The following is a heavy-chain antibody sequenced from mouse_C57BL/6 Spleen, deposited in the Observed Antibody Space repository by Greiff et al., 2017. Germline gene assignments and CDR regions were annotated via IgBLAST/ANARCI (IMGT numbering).Heavy chain of an antibody. J-gene: IGHJ1*03. D-gene: IGHD4-1*01. CDR2: IYPRDGST. CDR3: AGTGTRYFDV. V-gene: IGHV1-85*01. Sequence: VKVVESGPELVKPGASVKLSCKASGYTFTSYDINWVKQRPGQGLEWIGWIYPRDGSTKYNEKFKGKATLTVDTSSSTAYMELHSLTSEDSAVYFCAGTGTRYFDVWGTGTTVTVSS. CDR1: GYTFTSYD.